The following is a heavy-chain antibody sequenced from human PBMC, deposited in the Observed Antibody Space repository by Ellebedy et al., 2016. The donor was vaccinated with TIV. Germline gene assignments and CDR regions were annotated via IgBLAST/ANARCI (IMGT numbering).Heavy chain of an antibody. CDR3: ATGITMIVVAFDY. CDR2: FDPEDGET. Sequence: ASVKVSCKASGYTFTSYGISWVRQAPGKGLEWMGGFDPEDGETIYAQKFQGRVTMTEDTSTDTAYMELSSLRSEDTAVYYCATGITMIVVAFDYWGQGTLVTVSS. CDR1: GYTFTSYG. V-gene: IGHV1-24*01. J-gene: IGHJ4*02. D-gene: IGHD3-22*01.